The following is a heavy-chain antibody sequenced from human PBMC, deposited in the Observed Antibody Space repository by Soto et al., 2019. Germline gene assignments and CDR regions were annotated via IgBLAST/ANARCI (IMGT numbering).Heavy chain of an antibody. CDR2: ISASGGET. CDR3: AKRAGYDVDY. J-gene: IGHJ4*02. Sequence: GGSLRLSCAASGFTFSSHAMIWVRQAPGKGLEWVSSISASGGETYYTDSVKGRFTVSRDNSQNTLYLQMDSLRVEDTAVYYCAKRAGYDVDYWGQGTLVTVSS. D-gene: IGHD5-12*01. V-gene: IGHV3-23*01. CDR1: GFTFSSHA.